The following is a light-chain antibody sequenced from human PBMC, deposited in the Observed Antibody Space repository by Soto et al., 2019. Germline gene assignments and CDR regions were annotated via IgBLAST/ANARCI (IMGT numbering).Light chain of an antibody. CDR1: QTISTS. J-gene: IGKJ4*01. CDR3: QQSYSNPLT. Sequence: DIQMSQSPSSLSASVGDRVTITCRASQTISTSLNWYQQKPGKAPKLLIYNTSRLQSGVPSTFSGRGSGTDFTLTSSSLQPEDPATYYCQQSYSNPLTFGGGTKVDIK. V-gene: IGKV1-39*01. CDR2: NTS.